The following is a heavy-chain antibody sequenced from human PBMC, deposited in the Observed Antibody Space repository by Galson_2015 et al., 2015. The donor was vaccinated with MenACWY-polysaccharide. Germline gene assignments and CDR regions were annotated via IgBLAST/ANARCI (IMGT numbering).Heavy chain of an antibody. CDR2: INTNTRNP. V-gene: IGHV7-4-1*01. Sequence: SVKVSCKASGYTFTGYAMNWVRQAPGQGLEWMGCINTNTRNPTYTQGFTGRLVFSLDTSVSTAYLQIRSLKAEYNAVYYCARDLYYYDSSGVGYYGMDVWGQGTTVTVSS. J-gene: IGHJ6*02. D-gene: IGHD3-22*01. CDR1: GYTFTGYA. CDR3: ARDLYYYDSSGVGYYGMDV.